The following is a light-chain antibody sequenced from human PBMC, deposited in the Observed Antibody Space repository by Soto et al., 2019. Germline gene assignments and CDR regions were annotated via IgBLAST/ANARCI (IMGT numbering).Light chain of an antibody. CDR3: CSYAGSSTHVV. CDR1: SSDVGSYNL. CDR2: EGS. V-gene: IGLV2-23*01. Sequence: QSALTQPASVSGSPGQSITISCTGTSSDVGSYNLVSWYQQHPGKAPKLIIYEGSKRPSGVSDRFSGSKSGNTASLTISGLQAEDEADYYCCSYAGSSTHVVFGGVTTLTVL. J-gene: IGLJ3*02.